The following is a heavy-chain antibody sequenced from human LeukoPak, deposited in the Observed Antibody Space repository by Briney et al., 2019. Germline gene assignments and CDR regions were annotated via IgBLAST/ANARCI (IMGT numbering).Heavy chain of an antibody. D-gene: IGHD5-24*01. Sequence: GGSVRLSCAASVFIFSRFGMLGVRQAPGKGLECLAVIWYDGSSQFYEDSVKGRFIISRDNSKNMLYLQMNSLRAEDTAVYYCARAYKYHFDYWGQGTLVTVSS. V-gene: IGHV3-33*01. J-gene: IGHJ4*02. CDR2: IWYDGSSQ. CDR1: VFIFSRFG. CDR3: ARAYKYHFDY.